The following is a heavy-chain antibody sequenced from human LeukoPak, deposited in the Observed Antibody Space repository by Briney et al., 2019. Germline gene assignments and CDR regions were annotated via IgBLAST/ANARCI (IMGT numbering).Heavy chain of an antibody. CDR3: ATVRDTGGYFRETPHWYCDL. V-gene: IGHV6-1*01. J-gene: IGHJ2*01. Sequence: SQTLSLTFAISGDNVSTNTAAWSWIRQSPSRGLEWLGRTYYRFTWYNEYAVSVKSRITITPDTSKNQFSLQLNSVTPEDTAMYSCATVRDTGGYFRETPHWYCDLWGRGTLVNVSS. CDR2: TYYRFTWYN. CDR1: GDNVSTNTAA. D-gene: IGHD3-22*01.